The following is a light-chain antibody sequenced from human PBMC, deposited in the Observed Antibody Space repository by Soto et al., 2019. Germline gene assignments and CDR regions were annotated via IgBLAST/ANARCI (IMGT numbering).Light chain of an antibody. CDR1: SSDVGNYNY. V-gene: IGLV2-8*01. CDR3: SSYAGSNNWV. CDR2: EVS. J-gene: IGLJ3*02. Sequence: QYALTQPPSASGSSGRSVTISCTGTSSDVGNYNYVSWYQQYPGKAPKFIIYEVSQRPSGVPDRFSASKSGNTASLTVSGLQAEDEAHYYCSSYAGSNNWVFGGGTKLTVL.